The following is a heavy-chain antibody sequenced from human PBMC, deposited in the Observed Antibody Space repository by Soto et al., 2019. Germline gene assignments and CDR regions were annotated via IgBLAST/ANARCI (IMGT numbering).Heavy chain of an antibody. D-gene: IGHD5-12*01. J-gene: IGHJ4*02. CDR2: INLRGGRT. Sequence: QVQLVQSGAEVKKPGASVKVSCKASAFSFSNFYMHWVRQAPGQGLEWMGIINLRGGRTSYAQELQGRVTITRDTSTSTVYMELSSLRSEDTAVYYCARDQSLERVGTIALWGQGTLVTVSS. V-gene: IGHV1-46*03. CDR3: ARDQSLERVGTIAL. CDR1: AFSFSNFY.